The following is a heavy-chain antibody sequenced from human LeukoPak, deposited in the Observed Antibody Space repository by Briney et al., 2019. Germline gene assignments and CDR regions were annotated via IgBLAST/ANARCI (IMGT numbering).Heavy chain of an antibody. J-gene: IGHJ4*02. CDR1: GGSILSTNW. Sequence: PSGTLSLTCAVSGGSILSTNWWSWVRQPPGKGLEWIGEVHLNGATNYNPSVEGRVTMSIDKSKNHLSLEVISVTAADAAMYYCTRESGAFSPFGFWGQGTLVTVSS. CDR2: VHLNGAT. V-gene: IGHV4-4*02. D-gene: IGHD1-26*01. CDR3: TRESGAFSPFGF.